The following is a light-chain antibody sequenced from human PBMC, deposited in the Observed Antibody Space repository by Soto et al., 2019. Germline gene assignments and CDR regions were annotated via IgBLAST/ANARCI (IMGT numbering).Light chain of an antibody. V-gene: IGKV3-20*01. J-gene: IGKJ1*01. CDR2: DAP. CDR3: QHYGASSWT. Sequence: ESVLPSAVGAPLLSPGERATLSCRTSQSVSTNYLAWYQQQKPGQAPRLLIYDAPRRATGVPDRFSGSGSGTDFTLAISGLAPEDFAVYYCQHYGASSWTFGQGTKVDIK. CDR1: QSVSTNY.